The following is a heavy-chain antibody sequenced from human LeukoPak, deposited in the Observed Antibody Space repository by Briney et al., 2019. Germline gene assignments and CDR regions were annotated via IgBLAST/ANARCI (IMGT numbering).Heavy chain of an antibody. CDR3: AREGGSKIFGVVIMESAEDAFDI. Sequence: ASVKVSCKASGYTFTGYYMHWVRQAPGQGLEWMGWINPNSGGTNYAQKFQGRVTMTRDTSISTAYMELSRLRSDDTAVYYCAREGGSKIFGVVIMESAEDAFDIWGQGTMVTVSS. D-gene: IGHD3-3*01. V-gene: IGHV1-2*02. J-gene: IGHJ3*02. CDR1: GYTFTGYY. CDR2: INPNSGGT.